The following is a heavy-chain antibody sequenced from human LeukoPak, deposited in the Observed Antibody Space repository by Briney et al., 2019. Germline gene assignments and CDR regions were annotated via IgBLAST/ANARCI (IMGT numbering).Heavy chain of an antibody. Sequence: GASVKVSCSASGYNFRSHYIHWVRQAPGQGLEWMGIINPVDGTTNYAQQLRGRVTVTRDTSTSTVFMELSSLRSEDTAVYYCASALSYSPDFDYWGQGALVTVSS. D-gene: IGHD2-21*01. V-gene: IGHV1-46*04. CDR2: INPVDGTT. CDR3: ASALSYSPDFDY. J-gene: IGHJ4*02. CDR1: GYNFRSHY.